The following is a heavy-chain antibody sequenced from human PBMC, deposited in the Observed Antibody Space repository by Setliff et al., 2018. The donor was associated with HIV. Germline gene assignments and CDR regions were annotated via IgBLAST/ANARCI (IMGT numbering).Heavy chain of an antibody. Sequence: SETLSLTCTVPGGSISFYYWSWIRQPPGKGLEWMAYIFTSGSTNSNPSLKSRVTMSIDTSKSQFSLKLSSVTAADTAVYYCVRQADCGGDCVLGYWGQGTLVTVSS. D-gene: IGHD2-21*02. V-gene: IGHV4-4*09. CDR2: IFTSGST. CDR1: GGSISFYY. J-gene: IGHJ4*02. CDR3: VRQADCGGDCVLGY.